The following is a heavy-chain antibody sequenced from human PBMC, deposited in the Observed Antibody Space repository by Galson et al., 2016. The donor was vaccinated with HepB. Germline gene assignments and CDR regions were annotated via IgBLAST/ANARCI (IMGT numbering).Heavy chain of an antibody. J-gene: IGHJ3*02. CDR2: ISANNGDT. D-gene: IGHD2-21*01. CDR1: GYTFITYG. V-gene: IGHV1-18*04. Sequence: SVKVSCKASGYTFITYGINWVRQAPGQGLEWLGWISANNGDTNFAQKVHGRVTLTTDTSTNTAYLELRSLRSDDTAVYFCARTTFCGWGACSSDDIWGLGTMVTVSS. CDR3: ARTTFCGWGACSSDDI.